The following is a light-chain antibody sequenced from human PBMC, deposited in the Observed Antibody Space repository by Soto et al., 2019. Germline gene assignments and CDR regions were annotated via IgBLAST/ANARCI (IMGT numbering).Light chain of an antibody. CDR2: TAF. J-gene: IGKJ2*02. V-gene: IGKV1-39*01. Sequence: DIQMTQSPSSLSASVGGRVTITCRASQSISGYLNWYQQKPGRAPNLLIYTAFILQSGVPSRFSGSASGTHFTLTISSLQPEDVATYYCLQTYSTPGTFGQGAKLEI. CDR1: QSISGY. CDR3: LQTYSTPGT.